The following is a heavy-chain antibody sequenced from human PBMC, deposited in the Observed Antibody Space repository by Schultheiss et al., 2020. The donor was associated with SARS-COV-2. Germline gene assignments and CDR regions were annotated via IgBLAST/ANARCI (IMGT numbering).Heavy chain of an antibody. CDR1: GFTFSSYA. Sequence: GGSLRLSCAASGFTFSSYAMSWVRQAPGKGLEWVSAISGSGGSTYYADSVKGRFTISRDNSKNTLYLQMNSLRAEDTAVYYCARGSGYFTAYWFDPWGQGTLVTVSS. J-gene: IGHJ5*02. CDR2: ISGSGGST. CDR3: ARGSGYFTAYWFDP. V-gene: IGHV3-23*01. D-gene: IGHD5-18*01.